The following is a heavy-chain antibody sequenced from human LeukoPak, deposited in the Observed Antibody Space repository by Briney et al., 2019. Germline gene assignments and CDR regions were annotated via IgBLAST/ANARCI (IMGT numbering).Heavy chain of an antibody. J-gene: IGHJ4*02. CDR3: ARLSSSRASYFDY. V-gene: IGHV5-51*01. CDR1: GYSFTTYW. Sequence: GESLKISCRASGYSFTTYWIGWVRQMPGKGLEWMGVIFPADSDTRYSPSFQGQVTISADRSISTAYLQWSSLKASDTGMYYCARLSSSRASYFDYWGQGTLVTVSS. CDR2: IFPADSDT. D-gene: IGHD3-10*01.